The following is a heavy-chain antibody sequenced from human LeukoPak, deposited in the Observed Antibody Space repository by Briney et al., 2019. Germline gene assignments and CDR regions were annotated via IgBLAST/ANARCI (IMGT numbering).Heavy chain of an antibody. CDR2: INPNSGAT. V-gene: IGHV1-2*02. D-gene: IGHD4-23*01. J-gene: IGHJ4*02. Sequence: ASVKVSCKVSGYTFIGYYIHWVRQAPGQGLEWMGWINPNSGATNYAQKFQGRVTMTRDRSISTAYMELNWLTSDDTAVYYCTRETGGSTLVALPSDNWGQGTPVTVSS. CDR3: TRETGGSTLVALPSDN. CDR1: GYTFIGYY.